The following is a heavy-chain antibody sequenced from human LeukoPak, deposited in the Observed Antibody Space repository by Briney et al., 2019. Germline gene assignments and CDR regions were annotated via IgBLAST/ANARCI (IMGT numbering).Heavy chain of an antibody. Sequence: ASVKVSCKASGGTFSTYAISWVRQAPGQGLEWMGWMNPNSGNTGYAQKFQGRVTMTRNTSISTAYMELSSLRSEDTAVYYCARVYDFWSGYPHFDYWGQGTLVTVSS. D-gene: IGHD3-3*01. CDR1: GGTFSTYA. J-gene: IGHJ4*02. CDR2: MNPNSGNT. CDR3: ARVYDFWSGYPHFDY. V-gene: IGHV1-8*02.